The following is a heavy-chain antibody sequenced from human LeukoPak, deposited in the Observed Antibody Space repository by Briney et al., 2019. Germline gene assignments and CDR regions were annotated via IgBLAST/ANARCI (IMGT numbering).Heavy chain of an antibody. CDR2: INANSGGT. D-gene: IGHD3-3*01. CDR1: GFIFTGYY. CDR3: ARDRRFLEWLLYEDAFDI. J-gene: IGHJ3*02. V-gene: IGHV1-2*02. Sequence: AASVKVSCKASGFIFTGYYMHWVRQAPGQGLEWMGCINANSGGTNYAQKFQGGVTMTRDTSISTAYMDLSRLRSDDTAVYYCARDRRFLEWLLYEDAFDIWGQGTMVTVSS.